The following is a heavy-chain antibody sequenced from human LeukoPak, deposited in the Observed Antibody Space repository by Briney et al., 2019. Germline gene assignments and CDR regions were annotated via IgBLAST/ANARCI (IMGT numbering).Heavy chain of an antibody. CDR3: ARDSPHRSWGSGFDY. V-gene: IGHV3-53*01. CDR1: GFTVSGNY. J-gene: IGHJ4*02. Sequence: GSLRLSCAASGFTVSGNYMSWVRQAPGKGLEWVSIIYSGGSTYYADSVKGRFTISRDNAKNSVYLQMNSLRAEDTAVYYCARDSPHRSWGSGFDYWGQGTLVTVSS. D-gene: IGHD3-16*01. CDR2: IYSGGST.